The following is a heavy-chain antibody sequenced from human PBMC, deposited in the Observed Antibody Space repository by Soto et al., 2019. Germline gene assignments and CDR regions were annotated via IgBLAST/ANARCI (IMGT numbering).Heavy chain of an antibody. D-gene: IGHD2-21*02. CDR1: RFTFSDYY. J-gene: IGHJ4*02. V-gene: IGHV3-11*01. CDR3: ATGGGDTSPDVDYFDY. Sequence: VQLVESGGGLVKPGGSLRLSCAASRFTFSDYYMSWIRQAPGKGLEWISYISSGGTTIYYADSMKGRFTVSRDNAKNSLYLQMNSLRAEDTAIYYCATGGGDTSPDVDYFDYWGQGTLVTVSS. CDR2: ISSGGTTI.